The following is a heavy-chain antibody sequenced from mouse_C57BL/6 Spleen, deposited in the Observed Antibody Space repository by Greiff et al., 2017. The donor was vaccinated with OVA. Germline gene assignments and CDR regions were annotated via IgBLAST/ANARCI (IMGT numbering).Heavy chain of an antibody. D-gene: IGHD2-5*01. V-gene: IGHV1-53*01. J-gene: IGHJ3*01. CDR1: GYTFTSYW. Sequence: QVQLQQPGTELVKPGASVTLSCKASGYTFTSYWMHWVKQMPGQGLEWIGHINPSNGGTNYNEKFKSKATLTVDKSSSTAYMQLSSLTSEDSAVYDCARAYSNYVGFAYWGQGTLVTVSA. CDR2: INPSNGGT. CDR3: ARAYSNYVGFAY.